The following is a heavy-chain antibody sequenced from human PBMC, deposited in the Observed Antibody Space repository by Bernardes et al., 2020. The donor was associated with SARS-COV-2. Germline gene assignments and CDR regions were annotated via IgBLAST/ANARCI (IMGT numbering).Heavy chain of an antibody. CDR3: ARDPRRWLGRPHWYFDL. CDR2: IYYSGST. Sequence: SETLSLTCTVSGGSISSYYWSWIRQPPGKGLEWIGYIYYSGSTNYNPSLKSRVTISVDTSKNQFSLKLSSVTAADTAVYYCARDPRRWLGRPHWYFDLWGRGTLVTVSS. J-gene: IGHJ2*01. V-gene: IGHV4-59*01. D-gene: IGHD6-19*01. CDR1: GGSISSYY.